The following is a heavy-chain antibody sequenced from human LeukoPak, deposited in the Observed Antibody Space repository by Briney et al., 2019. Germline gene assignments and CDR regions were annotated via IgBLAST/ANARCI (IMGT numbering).Heavy chain of an antibody. CDR2: INGDGHRP. CDR1: GFTFDRYA. J-gene: IGHJ4*02. V-gene: IGHV3-23*01. Sequence: GGSLRLSCAASGFTFDRYAMGWVRQAPGKGLEWVSTINGDGHRPWYADSVRGRSTISRDNSKNTLYPQMNSLRAEDTAVYYCARARTSSGSYYYYFDYWGQGTLVTVSS. CDR3: ARARTSSGSYYYYFDY. D-gene: IGHD1-26*01.